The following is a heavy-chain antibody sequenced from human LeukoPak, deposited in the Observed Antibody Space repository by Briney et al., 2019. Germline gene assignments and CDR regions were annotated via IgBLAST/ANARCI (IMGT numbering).Heavy chain of an antibody. D-gene: IGHD2-2*01. Sequence: SVKVSCKASGGTFSSYAISWVRQAPGQGLEWMGGIIPIFGTANYAQKFQGRVTITTDESTSTAYMELSSLRSEDTAVYYCARGVPAAMDYYYYYMDVWGKGTTVTVSS. CDR1: GGTFSSYA. J-gene: IGHJ6*03. CDR3: ARGVPAAMDYYYYYMDV. V-gene: IGHV1-69*05. CDR2: IIPIFGTA.